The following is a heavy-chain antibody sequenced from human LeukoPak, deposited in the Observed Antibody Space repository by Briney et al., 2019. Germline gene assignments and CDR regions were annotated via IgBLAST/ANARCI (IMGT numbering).Heavy chain of an antibody. Sequence: ASVKVSCKASGYTFTGYYMHWVRQAPGQGLEWMGWINPNSGGTNYAQKFQGRVTMTRDTSISAAYMELSRLRSDDTAVYCCARGGSIVVVPAAIPDYWGQGTLVTVSS. D-gene: IGHD2-2*02. V-gene: IGHV1-2*02. CDR3: ARGGSIVVVPAAIPDY. CDR1: GYTFTGYY. J-gene: IGHJ4*02. CDR2: INPNSGGT.